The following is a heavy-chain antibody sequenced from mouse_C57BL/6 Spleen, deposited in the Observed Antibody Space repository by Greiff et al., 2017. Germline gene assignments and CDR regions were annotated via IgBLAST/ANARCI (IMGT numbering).Heavy chain of an antibody. J-gene: IGHJ4*01. D-gene: IGHD1-1*01. CDR2: INPNNGGT. CDR1: GYTFTDYN. Sequence: VQLKQSGPELVKPGASVKIPCKASGYTFTDYNMDWVKQSHGKSLEWIGDINPNNGGTIYNQKFKGKATLTVDKSSSTAYMERRSLTSDDTAVYYGARGDYGEAMDYWGQGTSVTVSS. V-gene: IGHV1-18*01. CDR3: ARGDYGEAMDY.